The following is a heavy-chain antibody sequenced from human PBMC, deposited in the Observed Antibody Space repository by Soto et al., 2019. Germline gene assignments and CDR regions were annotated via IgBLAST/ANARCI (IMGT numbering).Heavy chain of an antibody. CDR3: TADYGDSNYNWFDP. CDR2: IRSKANSYAT. V-gene: IGHV3-73*01. D-gene: IGHD4-17*01. Sequence: GGSLRLSCAASGFTFSGSAMHWVRQASGKGLEWVGRIRSKANSYATAYAASVKGRFTISRDDSKNTAYLQMNSLKTEDTAVYYCTADYGDSNYNWFDPWGQGTLVTVSS. CDR1: GFTFSGSA. J-gene: IGHJ5*02.